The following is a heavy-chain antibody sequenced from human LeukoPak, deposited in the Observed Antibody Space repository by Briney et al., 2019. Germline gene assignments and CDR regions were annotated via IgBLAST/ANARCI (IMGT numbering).Heavy chain of an antibody. D-gene: IGHD1-26*01. J-gene: IGHJ4*02. CDR2: INGDGSMP. V-gene: IGHV3-74*01. Sequence: GGSLRLSCAASGFTFSNYWMHWVRQAPGKGLVWVSCINGDGSMPTYADSVKGRFTISRDNAKNTLSLHMNSLRAGDTGVYYCARDGGNYSPQDYWGQGTLVTVSS. CDR3: ARDGGNYSPQDY. CDR1: GFTFSNYW.